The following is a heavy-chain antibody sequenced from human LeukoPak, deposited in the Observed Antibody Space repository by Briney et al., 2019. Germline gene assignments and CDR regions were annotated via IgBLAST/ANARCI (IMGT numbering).Heavy chain of an antibody. D-gene: IGHD4-17*01. CDR2: IRSKAYGGTT. CDR3: TRAHDYGDFYYFDY. CDR1: GFTFSSYS. V-gene: IGHV3-49*04. J-gene: IGHJ4*02. Sequence: GGSLRLSCAASGFTFSSYSMNWVRQAPGKGLEWVGFIRSKAYGGTTEYAASVKGRFTISRDDSKSIAYLQMNSLKTEDTAVYYCTRAHDYGDFYYFDYWGQGTLVAVSS.